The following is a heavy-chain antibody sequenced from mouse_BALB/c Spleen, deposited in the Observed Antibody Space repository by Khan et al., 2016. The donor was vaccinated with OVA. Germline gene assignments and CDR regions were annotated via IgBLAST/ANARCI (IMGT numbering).Heavy chain of an antibody. CDR2: ISYSGST. CDR3: ARRNYYGYAMDY. CDR1: GYSITSGYA. Sequence: VQLKESGPGLVKPSQSLSLTCTVTGYSITSGYAWNWIRQFPGNKLEWMGYISYSGSTSYNPSLRSRISITRDTSKNQFFLQLNSLTTEDTATYYCARRNYYGYAMDYWGQGTSVTVSS. V-gene: IGHV3-2*02. D-gene: IGHD1-1*01. J-gene: IGHJ4*01.